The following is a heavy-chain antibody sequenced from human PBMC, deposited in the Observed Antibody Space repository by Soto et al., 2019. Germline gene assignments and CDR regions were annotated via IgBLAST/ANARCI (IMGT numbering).Heavy chain of an antibody. CDR3: ARDDCGCDY. CDR1: GFTLSSYE. D-gene: IGHD2-21*01. V-gene: IGHV3-48*03. CDR2: ISRGGGTI. Sequence: EVQLVESGGGLVQPGGSLRLSCAASGFTLSSYEMNWVRQAPGKGLEWVSCISRGGGTIYYADSVKGRFTISRDNAKNSLYLQMNSLRAEDTAVYYCARDDCGCDYWGQGTLVTVSS. J-gene: IGHJ4*02.